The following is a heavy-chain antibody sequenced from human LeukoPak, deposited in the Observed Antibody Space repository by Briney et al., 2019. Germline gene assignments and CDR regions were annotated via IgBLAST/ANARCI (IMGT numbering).Heavy chain of an antibody. CDR2: IKQDGSET. CDR3: ARDLGITVAGTIGY. Sequence: GGSLRLFCEASQFTFSSYWMSWVRQAPGKGLEWVASIKQDGSETYYVDSVKGRFTISRDNAKNSLYLQMNSLRAEDTAVYYCARDLGITVAGTIGYWGQGTLVTVSS. V-gene: IGHV3-7*01. CDR1: QFTFSSYW. D-gene: IGHD6-19*01. J-gene: IGHJ4*02.